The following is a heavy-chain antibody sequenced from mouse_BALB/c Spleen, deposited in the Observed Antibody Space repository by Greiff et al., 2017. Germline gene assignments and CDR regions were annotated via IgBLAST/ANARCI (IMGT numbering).Heavy chain of an antibody. CDR2: ISSGGSYT. V-gene: IGHV5-9-4*01. D-gene: IGHD1-2*01. Sequence: EVKLVESGGGLVKPRGSLKLSCAASGFTFSSYAMSWVRQSPEKRLEWVAEISSGGSYTYYPDTVTGRFTISRDNAKNTLYLEMSSLRSEDTAMYYCARETTATRFYAMDYWGQGTSVTVSS. CDR3: ARETTATRFYAMDY. CDR1: GFTFSSYA. J-gene: IGHJ4*01.